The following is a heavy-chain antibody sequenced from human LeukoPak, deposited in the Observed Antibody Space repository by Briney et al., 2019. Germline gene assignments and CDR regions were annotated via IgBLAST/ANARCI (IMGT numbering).Heavy chain of an antibody. CDR2: ISGSGGST. CDR3: AKKYSSGWYYFDY. Sequence: PGGSLRLSCAASGFTLSSYAMSWVRQAPGKGLEWVSAISGSGGSTYYADSVKGRFTISRDNSKNTLYLQMNSLRAEDTAVYYCAKKYSSGWYYFDYWGQGTLVTVSS. D-gene: IGHD6-19*01. V-gene: IGHV3-23*01. CDR1: GFTLSSYA. J-gene: IGHJ4*02.